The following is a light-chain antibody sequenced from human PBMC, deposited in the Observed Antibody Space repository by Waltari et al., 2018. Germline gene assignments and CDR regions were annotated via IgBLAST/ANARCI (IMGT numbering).Light chain of an antibody. J-gene: IGLJ2*01. Sequence: QSALTQAASVSGSPGQSIPLSCTGRSSDVGGYHYVSWYQPHPGKAPKLIIYDVSNRPSGVSNRFSGSKSGNTASLTISGLQAEDETDYYCSSYISSSTLELFGGGTSLTVL. CDR2: DVS. CDR1: SSDVGGYHY. CDR3: SSYISSSTLEL. V-gene: IGLV2-14*03.